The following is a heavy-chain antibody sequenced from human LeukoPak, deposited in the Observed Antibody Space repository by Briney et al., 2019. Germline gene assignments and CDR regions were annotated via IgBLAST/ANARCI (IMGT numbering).Heavy chain of an antibody. V-gene: IGHV6-1*01. D-gene: IGHD1-1*01. CDR3: ARQSSTDYYYYGLNV. CDR1: GDRVSSNSAA. J-gene: IGHJ6*02. Sequence: SQTLSLTCVISGDRVSSNSAAWNWIRQSPSRGLERLGRTYYRSKWHYDYAESVKRRITVNPDTSKNQFSLQLNSVTPEDTAVYYCARQSSTDYYYYGLNVWGQGTTVAVSS. CDR2: TYYRSKWHY.